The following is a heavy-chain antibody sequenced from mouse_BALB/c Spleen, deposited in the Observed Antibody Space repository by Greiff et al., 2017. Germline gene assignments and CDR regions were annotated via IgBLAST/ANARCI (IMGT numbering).Heavy chain of an antibody. CDR2: INPSNGGT. CDR1: GYTFTSYY. Sequence: QVQLQQSGAELVKPGASVKLSCKASGYTFTSYYMYWVKQRPGQGLEWIGEINPSNGGTNFNEKFKSKATLTVDKSSSTAYMQLSSLTSEDSAVYYCTRFYDYDKRDYYAMDYWGQGTSVTVSS. J-gene: IGHJ4*01. D-gene: IGHD2-4*01. CDR3: TRFYDYDKRDYYAMDY. V-gene: IGHV1S81*02.